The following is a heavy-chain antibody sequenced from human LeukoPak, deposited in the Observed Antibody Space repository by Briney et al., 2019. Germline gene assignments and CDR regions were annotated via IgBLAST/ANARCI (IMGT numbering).Heavy chain of an antibody. CDR2: ISYDGSNK. D-gene: IGHD2-2*01. Sequence: GGSLRLSCAASGFTFSSYAMHWVRQAPGKGLEWVAVISYDGSNKYYADSVKGRFTISRDNSKNTLYLQMNSLRAEDTAVYYCARAIRRGWDIVVVPAANPDAFDIWGQGTMVTVSS. J-gene: IGHJ3*02. CDR3: ARAIRRGWDIVVVPAANPDAFDI. CDR1: GFTFSSYA. V-gene: IGHV3-30-3*01.